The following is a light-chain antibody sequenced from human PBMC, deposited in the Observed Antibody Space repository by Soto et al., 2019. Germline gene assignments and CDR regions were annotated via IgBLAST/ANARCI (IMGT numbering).Light chain of an antibody. J-gene: IGLJ1*01. CDR3: SSYTISSTLYV. CDR1: SRDVGGYNY. Sequence: QSALTQPASVSGSPGQSITISCTGTSRDVGGYNYVSWYQQHPGKAPKLMIYDVSNRPSGVSNRFSGSKSGNTASLTISGLQAEDDAHYYCSSYTISSTLYVFGTGTKLTVL. V-gene: IGLV2-14*01. CDR2: DVS.